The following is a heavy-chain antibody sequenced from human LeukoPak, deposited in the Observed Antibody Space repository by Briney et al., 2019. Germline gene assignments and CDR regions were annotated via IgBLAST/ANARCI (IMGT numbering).Heavy chain of an antibody. CDR3: TRDALYGDPSYYYMDV. Sequence: GGSLRLSCAASGFTFNGFWMSWVRQAPGKGLEWVANIKQDGSDMYYLGSVRGRFTISRDNAMNSLYLQMNSLRAEDTAVYYCTRDALYGDPSYYYMDVWGKGTTVTVSS. CDR1: GFTFNGFW. CDR2: IKQDGSDM. J-gene: IGHJ6*03. V-gene: IGHV3-7*01. D-gene: IGHD4-17*01.